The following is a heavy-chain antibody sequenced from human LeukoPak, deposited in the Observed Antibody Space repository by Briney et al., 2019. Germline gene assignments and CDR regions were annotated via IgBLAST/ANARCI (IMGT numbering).Heavy chain of an antibody. D-gene: IGHD4-17*01. J-gene: IGHJ6*02. V-gene: IGHV3-53*01. CDR1: GFTVSSIY. CDR2: IYSAGNT. CDR3: ARAYGDSNYHYYGMDV. Sequence: GGSLRLSCAASGFTVSSIYMTWVRQAAGKGLEWVSLIYSAGNTYYADSVKGRFTISRDNSQSTLYLQLNSLRGGDTAVYYCARAYGDSNYHYYGMDVWGQGTTVTVSS.